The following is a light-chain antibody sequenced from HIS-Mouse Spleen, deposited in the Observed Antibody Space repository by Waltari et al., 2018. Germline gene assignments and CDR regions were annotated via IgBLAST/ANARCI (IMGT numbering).Light chain of an antibody. Sequence: DIQLTQSPSFLSASVGDRVTITCRASQGISSYLAWYQQKPGKAPKLLINAASTLQSRVPSRFSGSGSGTEFTLTISSLQPEDFATYYCQQLNSYPPTFGQGTKVEIK. J-gene: IGKJ1*01. V-gene: IGKV1-9*01. CDR2: AAS. CDR3: QQLNSYPPT. CDR1: QGISSY.